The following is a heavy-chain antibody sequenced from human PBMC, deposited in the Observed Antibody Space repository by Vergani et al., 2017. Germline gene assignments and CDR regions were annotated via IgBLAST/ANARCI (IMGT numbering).Heavy chain of an antibody. V-gene: IGHV2-70*01. D-gene: IGHD5-12*01. CDR2: IDGNDNK. CDR3: ARIRRRGRSGYDFFDF. Sequence: QVTLRESGPALVKPTETLTLTCTFSGFSIITSEMCVSWIRQPPGKALEWLALIDGNDNKYFNTSLKTRLTISKDTSKNQVVLTVTNMDPVDTASYYCARIRRRGRSGYDFFDFWGQGILVIVSS. J-gene: IGHJ4*02. CDR1: GFSIITSEMC.